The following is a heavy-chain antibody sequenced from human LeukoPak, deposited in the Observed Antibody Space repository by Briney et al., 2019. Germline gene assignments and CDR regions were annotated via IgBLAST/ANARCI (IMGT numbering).Heavy chain of an antibody. CDR2: IYYSGSA. CDR1: GGSISSYY. Sequence: PSETLSLTCTVSGGSISSYYWGWVRQPPGKGLEWIGSIYYSGSASYNPSLKSRVTISVDTSKNQFSLKLSSVTAADTAVYYCARLPNYGDWFDPWGQGTLVTVSS. CDR3: ARLPNYGDWFDP. V-gene: IGHV4-39*01. D-gene: IGHD3-16*01. J-gene: IGHJ5*02.